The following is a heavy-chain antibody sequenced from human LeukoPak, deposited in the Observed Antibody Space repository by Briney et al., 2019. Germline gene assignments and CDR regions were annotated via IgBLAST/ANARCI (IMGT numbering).Heavy chain of an antibody. Sequence: SLRLSCAASGFTFDDYAMHWVRQAPGKGLEWVSGISWNSGSIGYADSVKGRFTISRDNAKNSLSLQMNSLRVEDTAIYFCAKDVLTVARRGFDSWGPGTLVTVSS. CDR1: GFTFDDYA. CDR2: ISWNSGSI. V-gene: IGHV3-9*01. D-gene: IGHD6-6*01. J-gene: IGHJ4*02. CDR3: AKDVLTVARRGFDS.